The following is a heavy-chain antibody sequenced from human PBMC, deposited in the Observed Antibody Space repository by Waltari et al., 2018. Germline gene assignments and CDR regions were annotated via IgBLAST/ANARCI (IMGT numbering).Heavy chain of an antibody. CDR2: ISYDGSNK. V-gene: IGHV3-30-3*01. CDR1: GFTFSSYA. Sequence: QVQLVESGGGVVQPGRSLRLSCAASGFTFSSYAMHWVRQAPGKGLEWVAVISYDGSNKYYADSVKGRFTISRDNSKNTLYLQMNSLRAEDMAVYYCARAHYGDYWFDPWGQGTLVTVSS. J-gene: IGHJ5*02. D-gene: IGHD4-17*01. CDR3: ARAHYGDYWFDP.